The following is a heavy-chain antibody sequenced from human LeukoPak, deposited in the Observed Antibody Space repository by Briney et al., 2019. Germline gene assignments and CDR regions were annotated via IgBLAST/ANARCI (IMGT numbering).Heavy chain of an antibody. J-gene: IGHJ5*02. CDR3: ARPTKPGDYGDYGWFDP. Sequence: GESLKISCKGSGYSFTNYWIGWVRQVPGKGLEWMGIIYPGDSDTRYSPSFQGQVTISVDKSISTAYLQWSSLKASDTAMYYCARPTKPGDYGDYGWFDPWGQGTLVTVSS. V-gene: IGHV5-51*01. CDR2: IYPGDSDT. CDR1: GYSFTNYW. D-gene: IGHD4-17*01.